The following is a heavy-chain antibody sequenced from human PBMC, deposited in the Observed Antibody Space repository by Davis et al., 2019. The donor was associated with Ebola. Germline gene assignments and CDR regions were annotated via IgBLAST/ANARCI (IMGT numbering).Heavy chain of an antibody. Sequence: GESLKISCAASGFTFSSYWMSWVRQAPGKGLEWVANIKQDGSEKYYVDSVKGRFTISRDNAKNSLYLQMNSLRAEDTAVYYRARCQWGFWSGCFDYWGQGTLVTVSS. J-gene: IGHJ4*02. V-gene: IGHV3-7*01. CDR3: ARCQWGFWSGCFDY. CDR1: GFTFSSYW. D-gene: IGHD3-3*01. CDR2: IKQDGSEK.